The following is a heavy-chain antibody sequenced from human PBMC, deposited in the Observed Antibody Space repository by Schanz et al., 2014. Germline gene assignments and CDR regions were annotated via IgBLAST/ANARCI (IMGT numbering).Heavy chain of an antibody. CDR2: FIPILDVG. CDR3: ASSGAGYSSSWDFDY. J-gene: IGHJ4*02. V-gene: IGHV1-69*02. D-gene: IGHD6-13*01. CDR1: RSTFSSYT. Sequence: QLQLVQSGAEVKKPGSSVKVSCKASRSTFSSYTISWVRQARGQGLEWVGRFIPILDVGNYAQQFQGRVTFTADKSTSTAYMDVSSLRSEDTAVYYCASSGAGYSSSWDFDYWGQGTLVTVSS.